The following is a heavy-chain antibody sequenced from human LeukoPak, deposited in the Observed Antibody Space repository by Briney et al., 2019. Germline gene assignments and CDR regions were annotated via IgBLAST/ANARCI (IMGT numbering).Heavy chain of an antibody. V-gene: IGHV1-2*06. Sequence: RASVKVSCKASGYTFTGYYMHWVRQAPGQGLEWMGRINPNSGGTNYAQKFQGRVTMTRDTSINTAYLDLSALKSDDTAVYYCASRAASVTLGYWGQGTLVTVSS. D-gene: IGHD2-15*01. CDR3: ASRAASVTLGY. J-gene: IGHJ4*02. CDR2: INPNSGGT. CDR1: GYTFTGYY.